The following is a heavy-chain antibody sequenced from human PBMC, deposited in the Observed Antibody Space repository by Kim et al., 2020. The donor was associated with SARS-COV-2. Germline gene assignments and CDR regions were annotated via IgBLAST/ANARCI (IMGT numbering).Heavy chain of an antibody. J-gene: IGHJ3*02. CDR1: GFTFSSYG. D-gene: IGHD3-9*01. CDR3: ANGYDILTGGAFDI. Sequence: GGSLRLSCAASGFTFSSYGMHWVRQAPGKGLEWVAVISYDGSNKYYADSVKGRFTISRDNSKNTLYLQMNSLRAEDTAVYYCANGYDILTGGAFDIWGQG. V-gene: IGHV3-30*18. CDR2: ISYDGSNK.